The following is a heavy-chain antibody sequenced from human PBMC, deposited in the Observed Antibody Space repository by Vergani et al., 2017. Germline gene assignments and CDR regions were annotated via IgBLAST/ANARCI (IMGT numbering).Heavy chain of an antibody. CDR3: AKEPPKNIAAAGANYFDY. J-gene: IGHJ4*02. CDR2: ISGSGGST. Sequence: EVQLLESGGGLVQPGGSLRLSCAASGFTFSSYAMSCVRQAPGKGLEWVSAISGSGGSTYYADSVKGRFTISRDNSKNTLYLQMNSLRAEDTAVYYCAKEPPKNIAAAGANYFDYWGQGTLVTVSS. V-gene: IGHV3-23*01. CDR1: GFTFSSYA. D-gene: IGHD6-13*01.